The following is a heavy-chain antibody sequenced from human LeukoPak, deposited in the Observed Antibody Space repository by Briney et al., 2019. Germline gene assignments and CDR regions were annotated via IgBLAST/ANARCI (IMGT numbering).Heavy chain of an antibody. CDR3: ARGRRYSLKTFDY. D-gene: IGHD1-1*01. J-gene: IGHJ4*02. V-gene: IGHV4-30-4*08. Sequence: SETMSLTCTVSGGSISSGDYDWSWIRQPPGMGLEWMGYIYSSGSTYYNPSLKSQVTISVDTSKNQCSLKLSSVTAADTAVYFCARGRRYSLKTFDYRGQGTVVTVSS. CDR1: GGSISSGDYD. CDR2: IYSSGST.